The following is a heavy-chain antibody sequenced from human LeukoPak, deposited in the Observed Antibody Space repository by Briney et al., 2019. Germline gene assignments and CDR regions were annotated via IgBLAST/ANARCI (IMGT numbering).Heavy chain of an antibody. J-gene: IGHJ4*02. Sequence: ASVKVSCKASGYTFTGYYMRWVRQAPGQGLEWMGWINPNSGGTNYAQKFQGRVTMTRDTSISTAYMELSRLRSDDTAVYYCARGMYSSGWYRFDYWGQGTLVTVSS. CDR1: GYTFTGYY. D-gene: IGHD6-19*01. CDR2: INPNSGGT. V-gene: IGHV1-2*02. CDR3: ARGMYSSGWYRFDY.